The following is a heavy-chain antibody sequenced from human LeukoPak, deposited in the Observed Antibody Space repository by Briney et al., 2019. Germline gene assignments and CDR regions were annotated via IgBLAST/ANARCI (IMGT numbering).Heavy chain of an antibody. CDR3: ARVGGSWELIL. CDR1: GFTFANYW. J-gene: IGHJ4*02. D-gene: IGHD2-15*01. V-gene: IGHV3-7*01. Sequence: PGGSLRLSCAASGFTFANYWISWVRQAPGKGLEWVAKIRQNGSEKFYVDSVKGRFTISSDNDKSSLYLKMNSLRGEDRVVYFCARVGGSWELILWGQGTLVTVS. CDR2: IRQNGSEK.